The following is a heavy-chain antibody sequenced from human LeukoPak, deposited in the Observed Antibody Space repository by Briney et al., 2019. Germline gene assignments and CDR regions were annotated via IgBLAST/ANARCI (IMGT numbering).Heavy chain of an antibody. D-gene: IGHD6-19*01. CDR2: IYYSGST. V-gene: IGHV4-59*01. J-gene: IGHJ3*02. CDR1: GGSISSYY. Sequence: SETLSLTCTVSGGSISSYYWSWIRQPPGKGLEWIGYIYYSGSTNYNPSLKSRVTISVDTSKNQFSLKLSSVTAADTAVYYCARVAYSSGWYISAFDIWSQGTMVTVSS. CDR3: ARVAYSSGWYISAFDI.